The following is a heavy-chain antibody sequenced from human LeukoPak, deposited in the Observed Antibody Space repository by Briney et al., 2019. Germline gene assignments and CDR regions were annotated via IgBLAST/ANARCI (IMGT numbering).Heavy chain of an antibody. D-gene: IGHD1-26*01. CDR3: ARDEGWEVPYYFDY. CDR1: GYIYTSFG. CDR2: ISVYSGKT. Sequence: ASVKVSCKASGYIYTSFGISWVRQAPGQGLEGVGWISVYSGKTQYAQKIEDGLTMTTNTSTGTAYMELRSLRSDDTAVYYCARDEGWEVPYYFDYWGQGTLITVSS. J-gene: IGHJ4*01. V-gene: IGHV1-18*01.